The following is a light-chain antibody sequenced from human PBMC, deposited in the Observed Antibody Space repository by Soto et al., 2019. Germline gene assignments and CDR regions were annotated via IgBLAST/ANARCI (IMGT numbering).Light chain of an antibody. Sequence: AIQLTQSPSSLSASVGDRVTITCRASQDVRGALAWYQQKPGQAPKILIYDVSRLESGVPSRFSDSSSGTDFTLTISSLQPIDFATYYCQQFNSYPITFGQGTRLEIK. J-gene: IGKJ5*01. CDR3: QQFNSYPIT. CDR2: DVS. CDR1: QDVRGA. V-gene: IGKV1-13*02.